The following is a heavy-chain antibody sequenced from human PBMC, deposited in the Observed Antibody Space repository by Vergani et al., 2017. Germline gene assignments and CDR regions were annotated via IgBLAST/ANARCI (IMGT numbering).Heavy chain of an antibody. D-gene: IGHD1-26*01. J-gene: IGHJ4*02. CDR2: ISASGGTT. Sequence: EVQSLESGGGLVQPGGSLRLSCAASGFTFSSYAMSWVRQAPGKGLEWVSGISASGGTTYYADSVKGRFTISRDNSKNTLYLQMNSLRAEDTAVYYCSKDPSSGSPYYFDYWGQGTLVTVSS. V-gene: IGHV3-23*01. CDR1: GFTFSSYA. CDR3: SKDPSSGSPYYFDY.